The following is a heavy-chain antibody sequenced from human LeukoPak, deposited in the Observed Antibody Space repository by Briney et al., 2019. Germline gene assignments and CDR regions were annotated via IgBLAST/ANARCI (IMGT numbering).Heavy chain of an antibody. CDR3: ARDLEGAAAPGS. V-gene: IGHV3-7*01. J-gene: IGHJ5*02. CDR2: IKQDGSEK. CDR1: GFTFSNYW. Sequence: RGSLRLSCAASGFTFSNYWMSWVRQAPGKWLEWVANIKQDGSEKHYVDSVKGRFTISTDNAKNSMDLQMNSLRAEDTAVYYCARDLEGAAAPGSWGQGTLVTVSS. D-gene: IGHD6-13*01.